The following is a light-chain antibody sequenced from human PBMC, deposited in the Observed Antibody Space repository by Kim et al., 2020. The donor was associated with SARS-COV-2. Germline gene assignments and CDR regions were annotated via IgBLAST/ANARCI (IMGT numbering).Light chain of an antibody. J-gene: IGLJ3*02. V-gene: IGLV3-21*04. CDR3: QVWDSSSDHRV. Sequence: SYELTQPPSVSVAPGKTARITCGGNNIGSKSVHWYQQKPGQAPVLVIYYDSDRPSGIPERFSGSNSGNTATLTISGVEAGDEADYYCQVWDSSSDHRVFGGGTQLTVL. CDR1: NIGSKS. CDR2: YDS.